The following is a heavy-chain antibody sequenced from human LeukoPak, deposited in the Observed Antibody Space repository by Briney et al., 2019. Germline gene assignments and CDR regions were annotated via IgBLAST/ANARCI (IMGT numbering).Heavy chain of an antibody. CDR1: GFTFSSYS. CDR3: ARIRDSSSWYRDFDY. Sequence: GGSLRLSCAASGFTFSSYSMNWVRQAPGKGLEWVSYISSSSSTIYYADSVKGRFTISRDNAKNSLYLQMNSLRAEDTAVCYCARIRDSSSWYRDFDYWGQGTLVTVSS. D-gene: IGHD6-13*01. CDR2: ISSSSSTI. V-gene: IGHV3-48*01. J-gene: IGHJ4*02.